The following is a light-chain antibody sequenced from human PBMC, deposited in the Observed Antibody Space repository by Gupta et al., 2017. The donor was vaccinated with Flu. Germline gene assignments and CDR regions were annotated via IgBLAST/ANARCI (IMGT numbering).Light chain of an antibody. V-gene: IGKV1-5*03. CDR3: QQQDLIPCV. Sequence: PSTLSASVGDRVTLTCRARQNIKGGLAWYQQKPGKAPKLLIYKASSVESGVPSRFSGSGSGTEFTLTIDNRQPDEFATYYCQQQDLIPCVFGQGTKVDI. CDR1: QNIKGG. CDR2: KAS. J-gene: IGKJ1*01.